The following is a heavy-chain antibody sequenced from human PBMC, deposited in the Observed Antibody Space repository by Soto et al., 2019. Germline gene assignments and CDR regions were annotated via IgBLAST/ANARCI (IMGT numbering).Heavy chain of an antibody. CDR1: GFTFSSYA. J-gene: IGHJ4*02. V-gene: IGHV3-23*01. CDR3: AKDFGAVLRFLEWLAANFDY. CDR2: ISGSGGSK. Sequence: GGSLRLSCAASGFTFSSYAMSWVRQAPGKGLEWVSAISGSGGSKYYADSGKGRFPISRDNSKNTLYWQMNSLRAEDTAVYYCAKDFGAVLRFLEWLAANFDYWGQGTLVTVSS. D-gene: IGHD3-3*01.